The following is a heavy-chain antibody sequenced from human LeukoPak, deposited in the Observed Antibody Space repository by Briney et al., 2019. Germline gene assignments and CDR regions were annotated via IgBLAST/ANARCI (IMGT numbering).Heavy chain of an antibody. J-gene: IGHJ4*02. V-gene: IGHV3-9*01. CDR3: AKDISSIAAAGMGFDY. Sequence: PGGSLRLSCAASGFTFDDYAMHWVRQAPGKGLEWVSGISWNSGSIGYADSVKGRFTISRDNAKNSLYLQMNSLRAEDTALYYCAKDISSIAAAGMGFDYWGQGTLVTVSS. D-gene: IGHD6-13*01. CDR2: ISWNSGSI. CDR1: GFTFDDYA.